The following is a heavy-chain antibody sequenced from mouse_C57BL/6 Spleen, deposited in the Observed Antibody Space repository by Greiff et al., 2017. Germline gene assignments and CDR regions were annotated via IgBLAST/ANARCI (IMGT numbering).Heavy chain of an antibody. J-gene: IGHJ3*01. CDR1: GYTFTSYW. CDR3: AYYSNSFAD. D-gene: IGHD2-5*01. V-gene: IGHV1-59*01. Sequence: QVQLQQPGAELVRPGTSVKLSCKASGYTFTSYWMHWVKQRPGQGLEWIGVIDPSDSYTNYNQKFKGKATLTVDTSSSTAYMQLSSLTSEDSAVYYCAYYSNSFADWGQGTLVTVSA. CDR2: IDPSDSYT.